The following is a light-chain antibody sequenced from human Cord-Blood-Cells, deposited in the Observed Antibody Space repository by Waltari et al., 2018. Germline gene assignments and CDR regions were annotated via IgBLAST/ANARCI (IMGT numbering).Light chain of an antibody. Sequence: QSVLPPPPSVSGPPRQRVALSRTGSRSHLAAGHDVRWYQHLPGTAPNLLIYGNSNRPSGVPDRFSGSKSGTSASLAITGLQAEDEADYYCQSYDSSLSGSVFGGGTKLTVL. V-gene: IGLV1-40*01. CDR1: RSHLAAGHD. CDR2: GNS. J-gene: IGLJ2*01. CDR3: QSYDSSLSGSV.